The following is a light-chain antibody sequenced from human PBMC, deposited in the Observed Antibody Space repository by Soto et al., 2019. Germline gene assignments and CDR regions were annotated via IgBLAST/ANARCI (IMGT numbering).Light chain of an antibody. V-gene: IGKV1-39*01. Sequence: IQMTQSPSSLSASIGDSVTITCRASQSISGYLNWYQQKPGGAPKFLIYASSTLQSGVPSRFSGSGYGTDFTLTINNLQPGDFATYYCQQSSIRPPTFGQGTKVDIK. J-gene: IGKJ1*01. CDR2: ASS. CDR1: QSISGY. CDR3: QQSSIRPPT.